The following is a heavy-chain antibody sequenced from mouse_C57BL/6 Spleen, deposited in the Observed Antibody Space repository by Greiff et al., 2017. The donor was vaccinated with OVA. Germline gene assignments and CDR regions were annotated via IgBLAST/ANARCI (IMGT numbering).Heavy chain of an antibody. J-gene: IGHJ4*01. D-gene: IGHD1-1*01. CDR3: ASPSGYGSSYEGGMDY. V-gene: IGHV1-55*01. CDR2: IYPGSGST. Sequence: QVQLKQPGAELVKPGASVKMSCKASGYTFTSYWITWVKQRPGQGLEWIGDIYPGSGSTNYNEKFKSKATLTVDTSSSTAYMQLSSLTSEDSAVYYCASPSGYGSSYEGGMDYWGQGTSVTVSS. CDR1: GYTFTSYW.